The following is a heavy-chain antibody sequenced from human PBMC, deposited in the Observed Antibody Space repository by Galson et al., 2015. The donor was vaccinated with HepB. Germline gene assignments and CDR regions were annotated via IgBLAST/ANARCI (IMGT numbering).Heavy chain of an antibody. D-gene: IGHD3-10*01. CDR2: FDPEDGET. CDR3: ATAPQTSWERIAIWFGELLYRGRGGMDV. V-gene: IGHV1-24*01. Sequence: SVKVSCKVSGYTLTELSMHWVRQAPGKGLEWMGGFDPEDGETIYAQKFQGRVTMTEDTSTDTAYMELSSLRSEDTAVYYCATAPQTSWERIAIWFGELLYRGRGGMDVWGQGTTVTVSS. CDR1: GYTLTELS. J-gene: IGHJ6*02.